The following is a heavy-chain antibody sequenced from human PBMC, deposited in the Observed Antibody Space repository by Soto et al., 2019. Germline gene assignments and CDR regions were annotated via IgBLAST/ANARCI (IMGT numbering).Heavy chain of an antibody. V-gene: IGHV3-53*01. CDR2: IYSAGRA. CDR3: RAGQYHDVFDI. CDR1: GVIVSSIY. J-gene: IGHJ3*02. Sequence: GPMRLCSADSGVIVSSIYMRWVRRAPGKGLEWVSGIYSAGRAHYADSVKGRFTISRDNAKNTLYLQMTGLRAEDTAIYYCRAGQYHDVFDIWGQGTMVTVSS. D-gene: IGHD6-13*01.